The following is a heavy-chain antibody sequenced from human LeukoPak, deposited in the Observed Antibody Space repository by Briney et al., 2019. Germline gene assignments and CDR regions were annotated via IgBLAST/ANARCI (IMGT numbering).Heavy chain of an antibody. J-gene: IGHJ4*02. Sequence: ASVKVSCKASGYTFSGHYLHWVRQAPGQGLEWMGRINPNTGVTQYTENFQGRVTMTTDTSTSTAYMELRSLRSDDTAVYYCARGLGTVTTDGFDYWGQGTLVTVSS. D-gene: IGHD4-17*01. CDR2: INPNTGVT. CDR1: GYTFSGHY. CDR3: ARGLGTVTTDGFDY. V-gene: IGHV1-2*06.